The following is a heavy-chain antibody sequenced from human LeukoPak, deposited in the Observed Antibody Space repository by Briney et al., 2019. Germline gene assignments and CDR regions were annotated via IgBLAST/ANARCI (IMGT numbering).Heavy chain of an antibody. D-gene: IGHD1-20*01. J-gene: IGHJ4*02. CDR1: GFTFSSYA. CDR3: GRPNNWNDVGGFY. CDR2: ISYDGSNK. V-gene: IGHV3-30-3*01. Sequence: GRSLRLSCAASGFTFSSYAMHWVRQAPGKGLEWVAVISYDGSNKYYADSVKGRFTISRDNSKNTLYLQMNSLRAEDTAVYYCGRPNNWNDVGGFYWGQGTLVTVSS.